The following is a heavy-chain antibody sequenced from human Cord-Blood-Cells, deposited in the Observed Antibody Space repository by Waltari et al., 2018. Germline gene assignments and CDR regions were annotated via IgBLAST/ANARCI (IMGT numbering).Heavy chain of an antibody. V-gene: IGHV4-34*01. CDR1: GWSFSGYY. Sequence: QVHLQQWCAGLLKPSETLSLTCALSGWSFSGYYWSWIRQPPGKGLEWIGEINHSGSTNYNPSLKSRVTISVDTSKNQFSLKLSSVTAADTAVYYCARGIPDYWGQGTLVTVSS. CDR3: ARGIPDY. CDR2: INHSGST. J-gene: IGHJ4*02.